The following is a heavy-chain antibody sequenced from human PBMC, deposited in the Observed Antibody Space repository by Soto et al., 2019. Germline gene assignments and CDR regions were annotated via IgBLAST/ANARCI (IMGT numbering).Heavy chain of an antibody. CDR1: GFPFTTYG. J-gene: IGHJ4*02. Sequence: QVQLVESGGGVVQPGRSLRLSSAASGFPFTTYGMHWVREGPGKGLEWVAVISYDGSNRYYADSVKGRFTISRDNSKNTLYLPMNDLRPEDTALYYCVGGQYYFDYRGQGTLVTVSS. CDR3: VGGQYYFDY. D-gene: IGHD3-10*01. V-gene: IGHV3-30*03. CDR2: ISYDGSNR.